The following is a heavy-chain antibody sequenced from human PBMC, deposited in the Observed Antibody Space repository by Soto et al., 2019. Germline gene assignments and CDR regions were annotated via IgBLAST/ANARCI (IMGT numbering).Heavy chain of an antibody. CDR2: ISGSGGSA. CDR1: GFTFSSCA. Sequence: PGGSLRLSCAASGFTFSSCAMNWVRQAPEKGLEWVSTISGSGGSAYYADSVKGRFTISKDNSKNTLYLQMNSLRAEDTAVYFCSKEGSSGWYYFYYWGQGTLVTVSS. D-gene: IGHD6-19*01. CDR3: SKEGSSGWYYFYY. J-gene: IGHJ4*02. V-gene: IGHV3-23*01.